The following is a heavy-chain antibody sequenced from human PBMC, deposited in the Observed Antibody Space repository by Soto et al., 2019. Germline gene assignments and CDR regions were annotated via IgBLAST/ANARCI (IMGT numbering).Heavy chain of an antibody. J-gene: IGHJ6*02. CDR1: GLSSSHDG. Sequence: GGSLGLSCAASGLSSSHDGMYWDRKAPGKGLEWVAVISYDGSNKYYADSVKGRFTISRDNSKNTLYLQMNSLRAEDTAVYYCAKDVDIAATISYGMDVWGQGTTVTAP. D-gene: IGHD5-12*01. V-gene: IGHV3-30*18. CDR2: ISYDGSNK. CDR3: AKDVDIAATISYGMDV.